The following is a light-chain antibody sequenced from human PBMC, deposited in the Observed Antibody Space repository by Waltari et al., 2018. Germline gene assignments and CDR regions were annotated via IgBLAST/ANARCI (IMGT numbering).Light chain of an antibody. CDR2: KAP. V-gene: IGKV1-5*03. Sequence: IQMTQSPSTLSASVADRVTLTCRASQSISSWLAWYQQKPGKAPKLLIYKAPSLESGVTSRFSGSGSGTEFTLTISSLQPDDFATYYCQQYNSPVTFGQGTKVEIK. CDR1: QSISSW. J-gene: IGKJ1*01. CDR3: QQYNSPVT.